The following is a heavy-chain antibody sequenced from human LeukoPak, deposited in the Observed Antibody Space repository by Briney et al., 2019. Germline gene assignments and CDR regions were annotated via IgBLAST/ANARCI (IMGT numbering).Heavy chain of an antibody. CDR2: IYYSGST. V-gene: IGHV4-39*01. J-gene: IGHJ4*02. CDR1: GGSISSSSYY. D-gene: IGHD4-17*01. Sequence: SETLSLTCTVSGGSISSSSYYWGWIRQPPGKGLEWIGSIYYSGSTYYNPSLKSRVTISVDTSKNQFSLKLSSVTAADTAVYYCEYGDPAFDDWGQGTLVTVSS. CDR3: EYGDPAFDD.